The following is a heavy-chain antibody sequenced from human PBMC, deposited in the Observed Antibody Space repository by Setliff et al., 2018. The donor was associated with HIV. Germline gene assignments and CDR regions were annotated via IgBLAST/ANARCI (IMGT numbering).Heavy chain of an antibody. D-gene: IGHD1-26*01. CDR2: IRSKAYGGTS. Sequence: QTGGSLRLSCAASGFTFGDYALTWVRQAPGKGLEWVAFIRSKAYGGTSDYAASVKGRFTISRDDSKSIAYLHMNSLKTEDTGVYYCRYVGSLQYWGQGTLVTVSS. CDR1: GFTFGDYA. CDR3: RYVGSLQY. J-gene: IGHJ4*02. V-gene: IGHV3-49*04.